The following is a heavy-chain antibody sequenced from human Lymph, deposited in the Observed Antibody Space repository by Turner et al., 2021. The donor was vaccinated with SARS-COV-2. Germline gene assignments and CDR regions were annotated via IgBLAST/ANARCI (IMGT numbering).Heavy chain of an antibody. D-gene: IGHD1-26*01. J-gene: IGHJ6*02. CDR3: ARGRYSGGGMDV. V-gene: IGHV1-8*01. Sequence: QVQLVQSGAAVKKPGASVKVSCKASGYTFTSYDINWVRQATGQGLEWMGWMNPNSGNTGYEQKFQGRVTMTRNISISTAYMELSTLRSEDTAVYYCARGRYSGGGMDVWGQGTTVTVSS. CDR1: GYTFTSYD. CDR2: MNPNSGNT.